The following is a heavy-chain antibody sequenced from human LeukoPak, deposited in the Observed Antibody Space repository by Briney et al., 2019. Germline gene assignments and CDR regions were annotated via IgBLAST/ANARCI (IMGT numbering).Heavy chain of an antibody. J-gene: IGHJ5*02. CDR2: MNPNSGNT. Sequence: ASVKVSCKASGYTFTSYDINWVRQATGQGLEWMGWMNPNSGNTGYAQKFQGRVTMTRNTSISTAYMELSSLRSEDTAVYYCARGIVVVVGADNWFDPWGQGTLVTVSS. V-gene: IGHV1-8*01. D-gene: IGHD2-15*01. CDR1: GYTFTSYD. CDR3: ARGIVVVVGADNWFDP.